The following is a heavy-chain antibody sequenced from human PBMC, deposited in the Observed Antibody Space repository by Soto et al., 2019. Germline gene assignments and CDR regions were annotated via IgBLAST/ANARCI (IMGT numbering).Heavy chain of an antibody. V-gene: IGHV3-9*01. CDR2: ISWNSGSI. Sequence: PGGSLRLSCAASGFTFGDYAMHWVRQAPGKGLEWVSSISWNSGSIAYADSVKGRFTISRDNAKNSLFLQMSSLRPEDTALYYCAKALDYDSSGYYYFDYWGQGTLVTVSS. CDR1: GFTFGDYA. J-gene: IGHJ4*02. D-gene: IGHD3-22*01. CDR3: AKALDYDSSGYYYFDY.